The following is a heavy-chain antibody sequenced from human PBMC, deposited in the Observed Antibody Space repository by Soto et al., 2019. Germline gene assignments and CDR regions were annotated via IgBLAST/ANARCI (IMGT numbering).Heavy chain of an antibody. CDR3: AKGYYSGYDLAYFDY. D-gene: IGHD5-12*01. V-gene: IGHV3-7*03. Sequence: AGGSLRLSCAASGFTFSRYWMTWVRQAPGKGLEWVANIKQDGSEIYYVDSVKGRFTISRDNAENTLYLQLNTLRAEDTALYYCAKGYYSGYDLAYFDYWGQGTLVTVSS. J-gene: IGHJ4*02. CDR1: GFTFSRYW. CDR2: IKQDGSEI.